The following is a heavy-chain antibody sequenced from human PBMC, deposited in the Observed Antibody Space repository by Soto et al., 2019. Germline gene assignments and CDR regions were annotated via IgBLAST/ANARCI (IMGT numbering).Heavy chain of an antibody. CDR1: GYTFTSYD. J-gene: IGHJ3*02. CDR3: VSPSLLHLGELSWYDAFDI. V-gene: IGHV1-8*01. Sequence: ASVKVSCKASGYTFTSYDINWVRQATGQGLEWMGWMNPNSGNTGYAQKFQGRVTMTRNTSISTAYMELSSLRSEDTAVYYCVSPSLLHLGELSWYDAFDIWGQGTMVTVSS. CDR2: MNPNSGNT. D-gene: IGHD3-16*02.